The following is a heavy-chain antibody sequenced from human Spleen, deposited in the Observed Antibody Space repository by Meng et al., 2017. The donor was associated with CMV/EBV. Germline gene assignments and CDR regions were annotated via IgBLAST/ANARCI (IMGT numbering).Heavy chain of an antibody. V-gene: IGHV3-30*03. CDR2: ISYDGRNK. D-gene: IGHD3-16*02. CDR3: ARDRRDYVWGSYRLVD. CDR1: FSLNTYS. J-gene: IGHJ4*02. Sequence: FSLNTYSIYWVRQAPGKGLEWVSLISYDGRNKYYGDSMKGRFTVSRDTSKNMVYLDINSLRPEDTAVYYCARDRRDYVWGSYRLVDWGQGTLVTVSS.